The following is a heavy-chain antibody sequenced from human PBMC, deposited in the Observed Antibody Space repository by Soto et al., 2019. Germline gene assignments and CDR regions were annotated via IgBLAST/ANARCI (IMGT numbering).Heavy chain of an antibody. CDR2: IDWDDDK. J-gene: IGHJ4*02. Sequence: SGPTLVNPTQTLTLTCTFSGFSLSTSGMCVSWIRQPPGKALEWLARIDWDDDKYYSTSLKTRLTISKDTSKNQVVLTMTNMDPVDTATYYCARSTYYYDRSGYGFYYFDYWGQGTLVTV. V-gene: IGHV2-70*11. D-gene: IGHD3-22*01. CDR3: ARSTYYYDRSGYGFYYFDY. CDR1: GFSLSTSGMC.